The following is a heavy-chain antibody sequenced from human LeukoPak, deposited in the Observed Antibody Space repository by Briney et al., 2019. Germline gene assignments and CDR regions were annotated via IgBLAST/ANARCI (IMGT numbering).Heavy chain of an antibody. V-gene: IGHV3-21*01. Sequence: GGSLRLSCAASGFTFSSYAMNWFRQAPGKGLEWVSSISTSSNYIYYADSVKGRFTISRDNAKNSLYLQMNSLRAEDTAVYYCARAYSSSWYWFDPWGQGALVTVSS. D-gene: IGHD6-13*01. CDR1: GFTFSSYA. CDR3: ARAYSSSWYWFDP. CDR2: ISTSSNYI. J-gene: IGHJ5*02.